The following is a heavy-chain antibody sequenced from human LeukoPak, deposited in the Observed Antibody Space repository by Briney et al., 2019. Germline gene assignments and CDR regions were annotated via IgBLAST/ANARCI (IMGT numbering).Heavy chain of an antibody. D-gene: IGHD2-15*01. CDR1: GYTFISYY. J-gene: IGHJ4*02. Sequence: ASVKVSCKASGYTFISYYMHWVRQAPGQGLEWMGIINPSGGSTSYAQKFQGRVTMTRDTSTSTVYMELSSLRSEDTAVYYCARETEVAYADYWGQGTLVTVSS. V-gene: IGHV1-46*01. CDR3: ARETEVAYADY. CDR2: INPSGGST.